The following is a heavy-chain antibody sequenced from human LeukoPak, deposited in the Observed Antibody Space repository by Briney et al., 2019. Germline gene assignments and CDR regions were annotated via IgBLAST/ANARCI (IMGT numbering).Heavy chain of an antibody. V-gene: IGHV3-30*04. CDR1: GFTFSNYA. Sequence: GGSLRLSCAASGFTFSNYAMHWVRQAPGKGLEWVAVISYQGSNKYYADSVKGRFTISRDNSKNTLYLQMNSLRAEDTAVYYCARDSFLCSGGSCYSSNPYYWGQGTLVTVSS. CDR3: ARDSFLCSGGSCYSSNPYY. CDR2: ISYQGSNK. J-gene: IGHJ4*02. D-gene: IGHD2-15*01.